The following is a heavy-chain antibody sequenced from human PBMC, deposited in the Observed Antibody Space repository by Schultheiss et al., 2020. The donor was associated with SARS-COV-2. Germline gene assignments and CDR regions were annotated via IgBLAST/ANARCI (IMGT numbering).Heavy chain of an antibody. CDR3: ARDQNPTTSGWYDY. D-gene: IGHD6-19*01. CDR2: ISYGSTNI. V-gene: IGHV3-48*01. J-gene: IGHJ4*02. Sequence: GESLKISCVGSGFIFGRYTMNWVRQAPGKGLEWIAYISYGSTNIFYAPSLKGRFTISRDNSKNTVFLQMNSLRTEDTAVYYCARDQNPTTSGWYDYWGQGTLVTVSS. CDR1: GFIFGRYT.